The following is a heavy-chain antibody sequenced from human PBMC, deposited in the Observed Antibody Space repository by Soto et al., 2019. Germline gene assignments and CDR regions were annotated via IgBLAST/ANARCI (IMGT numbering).Heavy chain of an antibody. V-gene: IGHV4-38-2*02. CDR3: ARDNPSVQGCSSTSCYRGGGGITMVRGVTFFDY. D-gene: IGHD3-10*01. CDR1: GYSISSGYY. CDR2: IYHSGST. Sequence: NPSETLSLTCAVSGYSISSGYYWGWIRQPPGKGLEWIGSIYHSGSTYYNPSLKSRVTISVDTSKNQFSLKLSSVTAADTAVYYCARDNPSVQGCSSTSCYRGGGGITMVRGVTFFDYWGQGTLVTVSS. J-gene: IGHJ4*02.